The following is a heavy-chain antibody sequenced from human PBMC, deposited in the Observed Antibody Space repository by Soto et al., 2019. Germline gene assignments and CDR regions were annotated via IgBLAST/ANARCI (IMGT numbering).Heavy chain of an antibody. J-gene: IGHJ5*02. CDR3: ARVPTVVVVAASWFDP. CDR1: GFTFSSYA. Sequence: QVQLVESGGGVVQPGRSLRLSCAASGFTFSSYAMHWVRQAPGKGLEWVAVISYDGSNKYYADSVKGRFTISRDNSKNTLYLQMNSLRAEDTAVYYCARVPTVVVVAASWFDPWGQGTLVTVSS. V-gene: IGHV3-30-3*01. CDR2: ISYDGSNK. D-gene: IGHD2-15*01.